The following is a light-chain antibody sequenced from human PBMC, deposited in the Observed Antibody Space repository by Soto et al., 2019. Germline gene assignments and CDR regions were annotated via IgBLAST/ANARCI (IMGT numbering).Light chain of an antibody. V-gene: IGLV2-14*03. Sequence: QSALTQPASVSGSPGQSITVSCIGTSSDVGGYNYVSWYQQHPGKAPELLIHDVSNRPSGVSNRFSGSKSGNTASLTISGLQADDEAYDYCRSYASSNTQVFGGGTKVTVL. CDR3: RSYASSNTQV. CDR2: DVS. CDR1: SSDVGGYNY. J-gene: IGLJ2*01.